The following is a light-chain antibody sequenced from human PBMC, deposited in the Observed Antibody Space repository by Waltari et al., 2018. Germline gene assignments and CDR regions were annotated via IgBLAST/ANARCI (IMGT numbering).Light chain of an antibody. CDR1: QSLLHSNGYKY. V-gene: IGKV2-28*01. J-gene: IGKJ5*01. CDR3: MQGLQTPT. CDR2: LGS. Sequence: DIVMTQSPLSLAVTPGEPASISCRSSQSLLHSNGYKYLDWYLQKPGQSPQLLIYLGSNRASGVPDRCSGSGSGTDFTLKISRVEAEDVGIYFCMQGLQTPTFGQGTRLEIK.